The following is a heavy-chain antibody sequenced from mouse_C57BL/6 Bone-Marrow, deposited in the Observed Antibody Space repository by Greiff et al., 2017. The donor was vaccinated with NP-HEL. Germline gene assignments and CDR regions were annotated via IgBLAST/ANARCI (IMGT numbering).Heavy chain of an antibody. Sequence: DVMLVESGGGLVKPGGSLKLSCAASGFTFSSYAMSWVRQTPEKRLEWVAYISSGGNYIYYADTVKGRFTISRDNARNTLYLQMSSLKSEDTAMYYCTRDYYYGSSYDWFAYWGQGTLVTVSA. CDR1: GFTFSSYA. CDR3: TRDYYYGSSYDWFAY. D-gene: IGHD1-1*01. CDR2: ISSGGNYI. J-gene: IGHJ3*01. V-gene: IGHV5-9-1*02.